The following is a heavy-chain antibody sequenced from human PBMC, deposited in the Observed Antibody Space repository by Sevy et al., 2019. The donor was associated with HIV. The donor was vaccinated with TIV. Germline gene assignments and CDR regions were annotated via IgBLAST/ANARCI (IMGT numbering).Heavy chain of an antibody. CDR2: ISHSGST. Sequence: SETLSLTCAVSGYSISSGYYWGWIRQPPGRGLEWIGSISHSGSTYYNPSLKGRFTISVDTSKNQYSLKLSSVTAADTAVYYCARSVSGFDYWGQGTLVTVSS. D-gene: IGHD3-16*01. CDR3: ARSVSGFDY. CDR1: GYSISSGYY. J-gene: IGHJ4*02. V-gene: IGHV4-38-2*01.